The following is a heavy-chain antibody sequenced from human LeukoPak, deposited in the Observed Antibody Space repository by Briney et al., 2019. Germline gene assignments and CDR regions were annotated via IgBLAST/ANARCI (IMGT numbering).Heavy chain of an antibody. D-gene: IGHD1-26*01. V-gene: IGHV3-9*01. Sequence: GGPLRLSCAASGFTFDDYALHWVRPAPGKGLEWVSGIRWNSGSIRYADSVKGRFTISRDDAQNSLSLQMNSPRAEETALYYCAMGVVGARQGFDPSGQGNLVTVSP. CDR1: GFTFDDYA. CDR2: IRWNSGSI. J-gene: IGHJ5*02. CDR3: AMGVVGARQGFDP.